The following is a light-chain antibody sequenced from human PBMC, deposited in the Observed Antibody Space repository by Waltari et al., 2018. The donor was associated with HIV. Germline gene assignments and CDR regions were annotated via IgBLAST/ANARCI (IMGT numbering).Light chain of an antibody. Sequence: IQVTQSPSSLSASLGDTVVITCRASQAITTYLNWYQQKADKPPVLLVYSASTLQTGAPSRFRGSGSGRDFTLSISGLQPEDCASYFCQQSYESPFNFGPGTK. J-gene: IGKJ3*01. CDR1: QAITTY. CDR2: SAS. V-gene: IGKV1-39*01. CDR3: QQSYESPFN.